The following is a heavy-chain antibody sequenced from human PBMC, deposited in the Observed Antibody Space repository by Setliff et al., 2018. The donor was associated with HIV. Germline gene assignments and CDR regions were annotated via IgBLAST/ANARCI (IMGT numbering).Heavy chain of an antibody. CDR3: ARVAAGTAGY. D-gene: IGHD1-1*01. CDR2: INHSGGA. CDR1: GGSFSGYY. V-gene: IGHV4-34*01. Sequence: SETLSLTCAVYGGSFSGYYWTWIRQPPGKGLEWIGEINHSGGANYNPSLKSRVTISVDTSKNQFSLNLTSVTAADTAVYYCARVAAGTAGYWGQGTLVTV. J-gene: IGHJ4*02.